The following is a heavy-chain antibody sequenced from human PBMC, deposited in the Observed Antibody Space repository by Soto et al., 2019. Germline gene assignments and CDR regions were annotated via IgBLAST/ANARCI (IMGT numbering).Heavy chain of an antibody. D-gene: IGHD2-2*01. CDR2: INPSGST. V-gene: IGHV4-34*01. Sequence: QVQLQQWGAGLLKPSETLSLTCAVYGGSFSGYYWTWIRQTPGKGLEWIGEINPSGSTNYNPSPKSRVSISADTSKKQFALHLTSVTAADTAVYYCARGECSINYCFTRWALDIWGQVTVVTVSS. CDR3: ARGECSINYCFTRWALDI. J-gene: IGHJ3*02. CDR1: GGSFSGYY.